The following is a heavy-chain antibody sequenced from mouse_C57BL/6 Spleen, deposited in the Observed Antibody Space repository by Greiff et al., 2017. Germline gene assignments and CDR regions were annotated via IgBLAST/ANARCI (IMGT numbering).Heavy chain of an antibody. J-gene: IGHJ4*01. CDR1: GYTFTSYW. D-gene: IGHD2-5*01. CDR2: IYPGNSDT. Sequence: VQLQQSGTVLARPGASVKMSCKTSGYTFTSYWMHWVKQRPGQGLEWIGAIYPGNSDTSYNQKFKGKAKLTAVTSASTAYMELSSLTNEDSAVYYCTRGAYYSNYVNAMDYWGQGTSVTVSS. V-gene: IGHV1-5*01. CDR3: TRGAYYSNYVNAMDY.